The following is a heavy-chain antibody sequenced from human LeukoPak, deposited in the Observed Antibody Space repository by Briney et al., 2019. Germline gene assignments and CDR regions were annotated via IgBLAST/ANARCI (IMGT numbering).Heavy chain of an antibody. Sequence: SETLSLTCTVSGGSINSSGYYWGWIRQPPGKGLEWIGSHYYSGSTYYNPSLKSRVIISVDTSKNQFSLKLNSATAADTAVYYCARHRAGYHVDSWGQGTLVTVSS. D-gene: IGHD3-9*01. CDR2: HYYSGST. V-gene: IGHV4-39*01. CDR1: GGSINSSGYY. J-gene: IGHJ4*02. CDR3: ARHRAGYHVDS.